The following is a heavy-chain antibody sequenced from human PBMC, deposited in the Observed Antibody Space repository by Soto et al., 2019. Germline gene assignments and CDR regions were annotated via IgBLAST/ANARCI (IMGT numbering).Heavy chain of an antibody. Sequence: ASVKVSCKASGYTFTSYGISWVRQAPGQGLEWIGWISAYNGNTNYAQKLQGRVTMTSDTSTSIAFMELRSLRSDDSALYYCALLYGYCSSTSCWPLDYWGQGTLVTVSS. D-gene: IGHD2-2*03. CDR1: GYTFTSYG. V-gene: IGHV1-18*01. CDR3: ALLYGYCSSTSCWPLDY. CDR2: ISAYNGNT. J-gene: IGHJ4*02.